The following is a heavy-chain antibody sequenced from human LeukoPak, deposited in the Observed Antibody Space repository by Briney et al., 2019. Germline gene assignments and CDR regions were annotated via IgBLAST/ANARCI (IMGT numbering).Heavy chain of an antibody. CDR1: GFIFSKYA. V-gene: IGHV3-23*01. CDR3: AKEEGVLRFLEWLEDYYYGMDV. Sequence: PGGSLRLSCAASGFIFSKYAMTWVRQVPGEGMEWVSTISGSGARTHYADSVKGRFIISRDNSKNTLYLQMNSLRAEDTAVYYCAKEEGVLRFLEWLEDYYYGMDVWGQGTTVTVSS. J-gene: IGHJ6*02. D-gene: IGHD3-3*01. CDR2: ISGSGART.